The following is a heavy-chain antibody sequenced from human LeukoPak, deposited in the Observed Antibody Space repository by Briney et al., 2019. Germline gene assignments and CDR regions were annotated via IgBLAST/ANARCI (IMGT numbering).Heavy chain of an antibody. D-gene: IGHD2-2*02. CDR1: GGSISSSSYY. J-gene: IGHJ4*02. V-gene: IGHV4-39*01. CDR3: ASLYGGGVDY. CDR2: IYYSGST. Sequence: SETLSLTCTVSGGSISSSSYYWGWIRQPPGKGLEWIGSIYYSGSTYYNPSLKSRVTISVDTSKNQFSLKLSSVTAADTAVYYCASLYGGGVDYWGQGTLVTVSS.